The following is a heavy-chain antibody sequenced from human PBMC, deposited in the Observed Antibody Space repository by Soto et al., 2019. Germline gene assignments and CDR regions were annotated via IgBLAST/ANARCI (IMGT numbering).Heavy chain of an antibody. V-gene: IGHV3-30*18. CDR1: GFTFSSYG. J-gene: IGHJ4*02. CDR2: ISYDGSNK. Sequence: ESVGGVVQPGRSLRLSCAASGFTFSSYGMHWVRQAPGKGLEWVAVISYDGSNKYYADSVKGRFTISRDNSKNTLYLQMSTVRAEDGAVYYCAKGFPHSVIDSGAQEPLVPVS. CDR3: AKGFPHSVIDS. D-gene: IGHD5-18*01.